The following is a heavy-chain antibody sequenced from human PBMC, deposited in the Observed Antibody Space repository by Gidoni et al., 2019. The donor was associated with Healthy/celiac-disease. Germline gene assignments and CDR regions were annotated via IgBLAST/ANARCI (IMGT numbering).Heavy chain of an antibody. D-gene: IGHD3-3*01. CDR3: ARPYDFWSGYYPFDY. V-gene: IGHV3-23*01. J-gene: IGHJ4*02. CDR1: GFTFSSYA. CDR2: ISGSGGST. Sequence: EVQLLESGGGLVQPGGSLGLSCAASGFTFSSYAMSWVRQAPGKGLEWVSAISGSGGSTYYADSVKGRFTISRDNSKNTLYLQMNSLRAEDTAVYYCARPYDFWSGYYPFDYWGQGTLVTVSS.